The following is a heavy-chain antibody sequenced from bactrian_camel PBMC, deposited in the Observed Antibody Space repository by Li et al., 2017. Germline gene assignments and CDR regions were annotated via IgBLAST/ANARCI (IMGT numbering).Heavy chain of an antibody. CDR3: AAEHGRCYSGSRPRFGY. D-gene: IGHD3*01. Sequence: VQLVESGGGSVQAGGSLRLSCAVSGYPYSSACMGWFRQAPGKEREAVARIDSDGGTSYADSVKGRFTISNDSAKNTLYLHMNDLKPEDTAIYYCAAEHGRCYSGSRPRFGYWGQGTQVTVS. J-gene: IGHJ6*01. CDR2: IDSDGGT. V-gene: IGHV3S53*01. CDR1: GYPYSSAC.